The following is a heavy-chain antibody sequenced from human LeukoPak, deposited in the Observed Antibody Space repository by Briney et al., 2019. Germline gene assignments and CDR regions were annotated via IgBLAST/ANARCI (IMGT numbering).Heavy chain of an antibody. V-gene: IGHV6-1*01. D-gene: IGHD3-10*01. CDR1: GDSVSGSPAV. CDR3: ASGAVRGGTNFDY. J-gene: IGHJ4*02. CDR2: AYYRSKWYI. Sequence: SQTLSLTCAISGDSVSGSPAVWNWIRQSPSRGLEWLGRAYYRSKWYIDYAVSVKGRITITPDTSKNQFSLQLNSVTPEDTAVYYCASGAVRGGTNFDYWGQGTVVTVSP.